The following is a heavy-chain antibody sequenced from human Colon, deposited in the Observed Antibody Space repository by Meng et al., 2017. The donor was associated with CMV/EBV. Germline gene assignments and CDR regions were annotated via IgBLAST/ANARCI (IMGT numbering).Heavy chain of an antibody. V-gene: IGHV4-61*08. CDR3: ARELARLPYCGGDCSAFDY. CDR2: IYYSGST. CDR1: GGSVSSSDYY. D-gene: IGHD2-21*01. Sequence: SETLSLTCTVSGGSVSSSDYYWSWIRQPPGKGLEWIGYIYYSGSTNYNPSLKSRVTISVDTSKNQFSLKLSSVTAADTAVYYCARELARLPYCGGDCSAFDYWGQGTLVTVSS. J-gene: IGHJ4*02.